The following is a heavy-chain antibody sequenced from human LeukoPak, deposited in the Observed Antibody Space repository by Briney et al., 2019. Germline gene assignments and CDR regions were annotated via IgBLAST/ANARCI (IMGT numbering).Heavy chain of an antibody. CDR1: GYSFTSYW. CDR2: IYPGDSDT. Sequence: GESLKISCKGSGYSFTSYWIGWVRQMPGKGPVWMGIIYPGDSDTRYSPSFQGQVTISADKSISTAYLQWSSLKASDTAMYYCARSYGSGSYYSDYYYYYGVDVWGQGTTVTVSS. V-gene: IGHV5-51*01. D-gene: IGHD3-10*01. J-gene: IGHJ6*02. CDR3: ARSYGSGSYYSDYYYYYGVDV.